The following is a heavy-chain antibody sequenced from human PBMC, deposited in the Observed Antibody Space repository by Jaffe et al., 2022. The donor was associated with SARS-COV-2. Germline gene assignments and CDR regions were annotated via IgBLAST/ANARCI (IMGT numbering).Heavy chain of an antibody. CDR3: TRRGGYYDNYWYFDL. CDR1: GFTFGDYA. V-gene: IGHV3-49*05. D-gene: IGHD1-26*01. J-gene: IGHJ2*01. Sequence: EVQLVESGGGLVKPGRSLRLSCTASGFTFGDYAMSWFRQAPGKGLEWVGFIRSKAYGGTTEYAASVKGRFTISRDDSKSIAYLQMNSLKTEDTAVYYCTRRGGYYDNYWYFDLWGRGTLVTVSS. CDR2: IRSKAYGGTT.